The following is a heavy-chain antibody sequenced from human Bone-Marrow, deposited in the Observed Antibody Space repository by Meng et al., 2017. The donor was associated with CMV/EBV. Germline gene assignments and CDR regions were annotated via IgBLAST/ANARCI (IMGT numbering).Heavy chain of an antibody. CDR2: IYSSGST. CDR1: GGSISSYY. CDR3: ASTAGGYYDFWSGWFAP. V-gene: IGHV4-59*01. J-gene: IGHJ5*02. Sequence: GSLRLSCTVSGGSISSYYWSWIRQPPGKGLEWIGYIYSSGSTNYNPSLKSRVTISVDTSKNQFSLKVSSVTAADTAVYYCASTAGGYYDFWSGWFAPWGQGNLVNVSS. D-gene: IGHD3-3*01.